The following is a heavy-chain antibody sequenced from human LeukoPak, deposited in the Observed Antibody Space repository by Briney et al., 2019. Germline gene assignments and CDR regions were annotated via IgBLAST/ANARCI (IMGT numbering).Heavy chain of an antibody. J-gene: IGHJ3*02. V-gene: IGHV3-74*01. D-gene: IGHD6-6*01. CDR1: GFTFSNYW. CDR2: INSDGSTT. CDR3: ARRSAARDAFDI. Sequence: GGSLRLSCAASGFTFSNYWMHWVRQAPGKGLVWVSRINSDGSTTSYADSVKGRFTISRDNAKNTLYLQMNSLRAEDTAAYYCARRSAARDAFDIWGQGTMVTVSS.